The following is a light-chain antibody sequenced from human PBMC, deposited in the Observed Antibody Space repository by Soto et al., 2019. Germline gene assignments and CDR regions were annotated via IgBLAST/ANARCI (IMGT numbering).Light chain of an antibody. CDR3: SSYAGSNIV. CDR1: SSDVGGYNY. J-gene: IGLJ1*01. V-gene: IGLV2-8*01. Sequence: VLTQPPSASGSPGQSVTISCTGTSSDVGGYNYVSWYQQHPGKAPKLMIYEVSKRPSGVPDRFSGSKSGNTASLTVSGLQAEDEADYYCSSYAGSNIVFGTGTKVTVL. CDR2: EVS.